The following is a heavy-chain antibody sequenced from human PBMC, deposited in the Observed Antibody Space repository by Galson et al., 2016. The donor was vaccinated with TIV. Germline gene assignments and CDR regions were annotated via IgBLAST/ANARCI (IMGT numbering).Heavy chain of an antibody. Sequence: QSGAEVKKPGESLKISCQGSGYSFNNYWIGWARQMPGKGLEWMGIIYPRDSDTRYSPSFQGQVTISVDQSISTAYLQWSGLKASDPAIYYCTKRRGVAGIHDAFDMWGQGTMVTVSS. CDR2: IYPRDSDT. CDR3: TKRRGVAGIHDAFDM. CDR1: GYSFNNYW. V-gene: IGHV5-51*01. D-gene: IGHD2-15*01. J-gene: IGHJ3*02.